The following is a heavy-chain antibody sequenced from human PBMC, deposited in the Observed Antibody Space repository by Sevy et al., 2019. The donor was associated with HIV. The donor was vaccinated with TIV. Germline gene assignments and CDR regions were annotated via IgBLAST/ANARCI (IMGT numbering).Heavy chain of an antibody. CDR3: AMDAARGPPYNWFDP. J-gene: IGHJ5*02. D-gene: IGHD3-10*01. Sequence: AAVKVSCKASGYTFTGYYMHWVGQAPGQGLEWMGWINPNSRGTNYAQKFQGRVTMTRDTSISTAYMELSRLRSVDSAVYYCAMDAARGPPYNWFDPWGQGTPVTVSS. CDR2: INPNSRGT. V-gene: IGHV1-2*02. CDR1: GYTFTGYY.